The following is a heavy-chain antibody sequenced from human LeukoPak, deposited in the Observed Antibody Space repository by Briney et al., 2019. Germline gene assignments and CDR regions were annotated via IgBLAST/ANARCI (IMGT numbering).Heavy chain of an antibody. D-gene: IGHD6-19*01. CDR3: AKSTVQWLPQYFFDY. CDR2: ICGSGGST. J-gene: IGHJ4*02. Sequence: GGSLRLSCAASGFTFSSCAMSWVRQAPGKGLEWVSVICGSGGSTYYADSVKGGFTISRDNSKSRLYVQMNSLRAEETAGYYCAKSTVQWLPQYFFDYCGQGALLTVSS. CDR1: GFTFSSCA. V-gene: IGHV3-23*01.